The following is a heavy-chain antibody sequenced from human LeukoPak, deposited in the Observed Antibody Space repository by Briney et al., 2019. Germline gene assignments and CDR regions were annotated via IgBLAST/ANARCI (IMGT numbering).Heavy chain of an antibody. CDR1: GYTFTGYY. J-gene: IGHJ4*02. V-gene: IGHV1-2*02. CDR2: INPNSGGT. D-gene: IGHD6-19*01. Sequence: ASVKVSCKASGYTFTGYYMHWVRQAPGQGLEWMGWINPNSGGTNYAQKFQGRVTMTRDTSISTAYMELSRLRSDDTAVYYCARGPIAVAGTTALGYWGQGTLVTVSS. CDR3: ARGPIAVAGTTALGY.